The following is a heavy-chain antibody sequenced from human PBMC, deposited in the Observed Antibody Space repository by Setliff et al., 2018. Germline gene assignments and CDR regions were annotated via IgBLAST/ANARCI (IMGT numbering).Heavy chain of an antibody. CDR2: VNHSGST. CDR1: GGSFSGYY. CDR3: ARAIYSSGWYLRYYYYMDV. Sequence: PSETLSLTCAVYGGSFSGYYWSWIRQPPGKGLEWIGEVNHSGSTNYNPSLKSRVTISVDTSENQFSLKLSSVTAADTAVYYCARAIYSSGWYLRYYYYMDVWGKGTTVTVSS. V-gene: IGHV4-34*01. J-gene: IGHJ6*03. D-gene: IGHD6-19*01.